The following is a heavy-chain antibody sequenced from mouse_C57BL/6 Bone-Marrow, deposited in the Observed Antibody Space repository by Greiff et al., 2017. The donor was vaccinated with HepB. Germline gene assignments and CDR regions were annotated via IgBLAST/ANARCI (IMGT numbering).Heavy chain of an antibody. CDR2: IYPRSGNT. J-gene: IGHJ2*01. Sequence: QVQLQQSGAELARPGASVKLSCKASGYTFTSYGISWVKQRTGQGLEWIGEIYPRSGNTYYNEKFKGKATLTADKSSSTAYMELRSLTSEDSAVYFCAPGTPFTTVVEYYFDYWGQGTTLTVSS. CDR3: APGTPFTTVVEYYFDY. CDR1: GYTFTSYG. V-gene: IGHV1-81*01. D-gene: IGHD1-1*01.